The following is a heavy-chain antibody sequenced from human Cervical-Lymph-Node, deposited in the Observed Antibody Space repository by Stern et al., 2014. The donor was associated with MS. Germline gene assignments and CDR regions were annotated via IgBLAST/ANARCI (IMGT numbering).Heavy chain of an antibody. CDR2: ISGSATTI. CDR3: TRGVSSDY. J-gene: IGHJ4*02. V-gene: IGHV3-11*01. CDR1: GFTFSDFF. D-gene: IGHD6-6*01. Sequence: VQLVESGGGLVKPGGSLRLSCAASGFTFSDFFMNWIRQAPGKGPEWISYISGSATTIYYADSVKGRFTITRDNAKNSLFLQLNSLRAEDTAVYYCTRGVSSDYWGQGTLVTVSS.